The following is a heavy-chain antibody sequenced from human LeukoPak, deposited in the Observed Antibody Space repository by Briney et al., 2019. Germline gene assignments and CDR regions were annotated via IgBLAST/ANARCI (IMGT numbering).Heavy chain of an antibody. V-gene: IGHV3-30*18. CDR1: GFTFSSYG. Sequence: GGSLRLSCAASGFTFSSYGMHWVRQAPGKGLEWVAVISYDGSNKYYADSVKGRFTISRDNSKNTLYLQMNCLRAEDTAVYYCAKDCSGGSCYGYWGQGTLVTVSS. CDR2: ISYDGSNK. J-gene: IGHJ4*02. D-gene: IGHD2-15*01. CDR3: AKDCSGGSCYGY.